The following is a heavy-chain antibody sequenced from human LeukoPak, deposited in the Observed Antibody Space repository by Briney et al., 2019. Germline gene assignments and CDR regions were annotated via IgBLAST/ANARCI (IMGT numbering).Heavy chain of an antibody. V-gene: IGHV4-39*01. CDR3: ASSTSYYYDTSGYFEY. Sequence: SETLSLTCTVSGGFIGSSSFYWAWIRQTPGKGLEWIGSLAYSGSPYYKSSLKSPVTLSVDAAKNQFSLNLTSVTAADTALFYCASSTSYYYDTSGYFEYWGQGILVTVSS. CDR1: GGFIGSSSFY. CDR2: LAYSGSP. J-gene: IGHJ4*02. D-gene: IGHD3-22*01.